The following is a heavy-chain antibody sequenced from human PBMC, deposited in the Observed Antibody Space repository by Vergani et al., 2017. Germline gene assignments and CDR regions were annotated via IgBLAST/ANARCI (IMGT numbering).Heavy chain of an antibody. D-gene: IGHD2-2*02. CDR3: ATKLGYCSSTSCYTWKPLDY. V-gene: IGHV1-24*01. CDR2: FDPEDGET. Sequence: QVQLVQSGAEVKKPGASVKVSCKVSGYTLTELSMHWVRQAPGKGLEWMGGFDPEDGETIYAQKFQGRVTMTEDPSTDTAYMELSSLRSEDTAVYYCATKLGYCSSTSCYTWKPLDYWGQGTLVTVSS. CDR1: GYTLTELS. J-gene: IGHJ4*02.